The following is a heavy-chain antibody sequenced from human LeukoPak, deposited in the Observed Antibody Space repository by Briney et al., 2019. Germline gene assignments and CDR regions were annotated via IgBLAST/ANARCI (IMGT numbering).Heavy chain of an antibody. V-gene: IGHV4-38-2*02. J-gene: IGHJ4*02. CDR1: GYSISSDYY. D-gene: IGHD3-16*02. CDR2: IYHSGST. Sequence: PSETLSLTGTVSGYSISSDYYWGWIRQPPGKGLEWIGTIYHSGSTDYNPSLKSRVTIAVDTSKNQFSLKLSSVTAADTAVYYCARYDVWGSYRAFDYWGQGTLVTVSS. CDR3: ARYDVWGSYRAFDY.